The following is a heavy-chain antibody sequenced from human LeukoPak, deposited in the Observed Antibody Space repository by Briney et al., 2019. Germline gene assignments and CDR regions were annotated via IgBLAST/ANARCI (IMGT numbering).Heavy chain of an antibody. D-gene: IGHD2-21*01. Sequence: GGSLRLSCAASGFTFSSYAMHWVRQAPGKGLEWVAVISYDGSNKYYADSVKGRFTISRDNSKNTVYLQMNSLRVGDTAVYYCAKEKVAYYTNRWSGLFDIWGQGTLVTVSS. CDR1: GFTFSSYA. CDR3: AKEKVAYYTNRWSGLFDI. CDR2: ISYDGSNK. V-gene: IGHV3-30*04. J-gene: IGHJ5*02.